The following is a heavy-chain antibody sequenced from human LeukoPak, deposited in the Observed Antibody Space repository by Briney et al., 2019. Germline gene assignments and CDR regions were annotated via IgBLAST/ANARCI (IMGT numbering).Heavy chain of an antibody. D-gene: IGHD4-17*01. V-gene: IGHV3-23*01. Sequence: GGSLRLSCAASGFTFWDYDMSWVRQAQGKGLEWVSTINYSGVNTYYADSVKGRFTISRDNSKNTLYLQMNNLRAEDTAVYYCAKRDSTVTRPIDYWGRGTLVTVSS. CDR2: INYSGVNT. J-gene: IGHJ4*02. CDR3: AKRDSTVTRPIDY. CDR1: GFTFWDYD.